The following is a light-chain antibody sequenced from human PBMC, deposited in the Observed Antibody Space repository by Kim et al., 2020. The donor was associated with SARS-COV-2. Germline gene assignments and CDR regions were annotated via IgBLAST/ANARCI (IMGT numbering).Light chain of an antibody. J-gene: IGLJ1*01. V-gene: IGLV3-19*01. Sequence: ALGQTVRITCQGDSLRSYYASWYQQKPGQAPVLVIYGKNNRPSGIPDRFSGPSSGNTASLTITGAQAEDEADYYCNSRDSSGNHYVFGTGTKVTVL. CDR2: GKN. CDR1: SLRSYY. CDR3: NSRDSSGNHYV.